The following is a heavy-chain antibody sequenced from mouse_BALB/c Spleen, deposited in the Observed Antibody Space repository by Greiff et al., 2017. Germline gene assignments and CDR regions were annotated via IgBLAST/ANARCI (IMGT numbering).Heavy chain of an antibody. CDR2: IRNKANGYTT. Sequence: EVHLVESGGGLVQPGGSLRLSCATSGFTFTDYYMSWVRQPPGKALEWLGFIRNKANGYTTEYSASVKGRFTISRDNSQSILYLQMNTLRAEDSATYYCARDGITTAWFAYWGQGTLVTVSA. CDR1: GFTFTDYY. CDR3: ARDGITTAWFAY. D-gene: IGHD1-1*01. V-gene: IGHV7-3*02. J-gene: IGHJ3*01.